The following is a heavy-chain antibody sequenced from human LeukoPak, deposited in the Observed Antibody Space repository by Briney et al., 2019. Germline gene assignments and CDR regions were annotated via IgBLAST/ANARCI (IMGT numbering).Heavy chain of an antibody. Sequence: GESLRLSCAAFGFTFSGYWMYWVRQPPGKGLVWVSHINSDGSITSYADSVKGRFTISRDKAKNTLYLQMNSLRAEDTAVYYCARGRSGYYWDYWGQGTLATVSS. J-gene: IGHJ4*02. CDR2: INSDGSIT. CDR3: ARGRSGYYWDY. CDR1: GFTFSGYW. V-gene: IGHV3-74*01. D-gene: IGHD3-3*01.